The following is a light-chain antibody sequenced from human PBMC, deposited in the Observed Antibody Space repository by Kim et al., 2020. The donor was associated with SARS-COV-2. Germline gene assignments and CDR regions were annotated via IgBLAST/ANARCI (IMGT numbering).Light chain of an antibody. CDR3: QSYDTYLTTLYV. CDR2: SNS. CDR1: SSNIGAGHD. J-gene: IGLJ1*01. V-gene: IGLV1-40*01. Sequence: QSVLTQPPSVSGAPGQRVTIPCTGSSSNIGAGHDVHWYQYLPGTAPKLLIYSNSNRPSGVPARFSGSKSGTSASLAITGLQAEDEADYFCQSYDTYLTTLYVFGTGTKVTVL.